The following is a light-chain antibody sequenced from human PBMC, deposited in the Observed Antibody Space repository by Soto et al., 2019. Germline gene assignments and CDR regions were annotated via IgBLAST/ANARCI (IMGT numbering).Light chain of an antibody. J-gene: IGKJ5*01. Sequence: MTQSPSTLSASVGDRVTITCRAAQSSDTWYHQKPGQAPSLLIYGASTRATGFPARFSGSGAWTKITSTISSLQSEDCAVPYYEAHGASPRTFGQGTRLEIK. V-gene: IGKV3-15*01. CDR3: EAHGASPRT. CDR2: GAS. CDR1: QSSD.